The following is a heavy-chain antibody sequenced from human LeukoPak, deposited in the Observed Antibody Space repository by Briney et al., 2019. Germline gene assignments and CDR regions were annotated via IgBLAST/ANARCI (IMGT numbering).Heavy chain of an antibody. CDR3: WRRSGSDVVDR. CDR2: INPDNGGT. V-gene: IGHV1-2*02. CDR1: GYTFTDYY. J-gene: IGHJ3*02. Sequence: ASVKVSCKASGYTFTDYYMHWVRQAPGQGLEWVGGINPDNGGTNYEQKFQGRVTMTRDTSIYTDYMELKSPSSDATSVYYCWRRSGSDVVDRWGEATMVIVS. D-gene: IGHD3-3*01.